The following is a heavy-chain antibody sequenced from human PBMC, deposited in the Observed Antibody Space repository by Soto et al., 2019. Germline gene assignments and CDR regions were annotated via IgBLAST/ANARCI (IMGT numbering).Heavy chain of an antibody. CDR1: GGSISSGGYY. CDR3: ARHGGPSRTGTGFHY. Sequence: SETLSLTCTVSGGSISSGGYYWSWIRQHPGKGLEWIGYIYYSGSTYYNPSLKSRVTISVDTSKNQFSLKLSSVTAADTAVYYCARHGGPSRTGTGFHYWGQGTLVTVSS. J-gene: IGHJ4*02. CDR2: IYYSGST. V-gene: IGHV4-31*02. D-gene: IGHD1-1*01.